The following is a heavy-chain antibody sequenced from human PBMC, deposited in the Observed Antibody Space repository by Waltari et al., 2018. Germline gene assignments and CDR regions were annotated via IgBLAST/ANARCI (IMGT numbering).Heavy chain of an antibody. CDR3: ARGSAGYVRVWDL. J-gene: IGHJ5*02. V-gene: IGHV3-7*03. D-gene: IGHD2-2*01. CDR2: IKWDGSAT. Sequence: EAQLMESGGGLVQPGGSLRLSCAASGFHSPGHWMTWVRRAPGKGLEWVANIKWDGSATWYAESLSGRFIISRDNARSSLFLQINSPSAEDTAIYYCARGSAGYVRVWDLWGQGTSVTVSS. CDR1: GFHSPGHW.